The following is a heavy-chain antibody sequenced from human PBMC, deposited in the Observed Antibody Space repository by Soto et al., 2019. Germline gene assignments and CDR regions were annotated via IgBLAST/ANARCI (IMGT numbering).Heavy chain of an antibody. V-gene: IGHV1-69*13. J-gene: IGHJ3*02. Sequence: GASVKVSCKASGGTFSSYAISWVRQAPGQGLEWMGGIIPIFGTANYAQKFQGRVTITADESTSTAYMELSSLRSEDTAVYYCARDGAPYDYVSFGAFDIWGQGTMVTVSS. CDR1: GGTFSSYA. CDR2: IIPIFGTA. CDR3: ARDGAPYDYVSFGAFDI. D-gene: IGHD3-16*01.